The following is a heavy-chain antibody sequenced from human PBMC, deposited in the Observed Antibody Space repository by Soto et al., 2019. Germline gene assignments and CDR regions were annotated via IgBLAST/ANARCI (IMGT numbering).Heavy chain of an antibody. J-gene: IGHJ6*02. D-gene: IGHD3-10*01. V-gene: IGHV3-21*01. CDR3: ARDGSPGVLWFGELFKAYYYGMDV. Sequence: PGWSLRRSCAACGVNFSSYSMNWVRQAPGKGLEWVSSISSSSSYIYYADSVKGRFTISRDNAKNSLYLQMNSLRAEDTAVYYCARDGSPGVLWFGELFKAYYYGMDVWGQGTTVTVSS. CDR2: ISSSSSYI. CDR1: GVNFSSYS.